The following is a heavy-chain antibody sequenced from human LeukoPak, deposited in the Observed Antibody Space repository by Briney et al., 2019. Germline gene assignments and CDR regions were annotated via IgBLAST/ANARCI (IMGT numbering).Heavy chain of an antibody. CDR1: GNAFTSDD. J-gene: IGHJ6*03. Sequence: ASVKVSCRASGNAFTSDDIHGVRQATGKGFEWLGWNNPNSGKTDYAQKFQGRVTMTRNDSISPAYMELSSLSSEDTAVYYCARGRKYGTNYYMDVWGKGTTATVSS. V-gene: IGHV1-8*01. CDR3: ARGRKYGTNYYMDV. CDR2: NNPNSGKT. D-gene: IGHD1-26*01.